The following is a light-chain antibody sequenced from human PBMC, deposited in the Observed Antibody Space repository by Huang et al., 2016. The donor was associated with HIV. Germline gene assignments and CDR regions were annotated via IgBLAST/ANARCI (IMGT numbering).Light chain of an antibody. CDR1: QVLDDY. CDR3: QKYNSVPRT. CDR2: GAS. V-gene: IGKV1-27*01. Sequence: DIQMTQSPSSLSASVGARVTITCRASQVLDDYLAWYQQKPGRVPSLLIYGASILQLGVASRFSGSGSGTNFTLTIASLQPDDVASYYCQKYNSVPRTFGQGTKVEI. J-gene: IGKJ1*01.